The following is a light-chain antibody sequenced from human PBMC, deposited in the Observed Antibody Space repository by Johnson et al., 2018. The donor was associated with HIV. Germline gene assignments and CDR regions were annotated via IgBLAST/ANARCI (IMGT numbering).Light chain of an antibody. CDR1: TSKIENNY. J-gene: IGLJ1*01. CDR3: GTWDSSLSAYV. V-gene: IGLV1-51*01. CDR2: DNT. Sequence: QSVLTQPPSVSAAPGQKVTISCSGNTSKIENNYVSWYQQFPERAPKLLIYDNTKRPSGIPDRFSGSKSDASATLAITGLQTGDEADYYCGTWDSSLSAYVFGTGTKVTVL.